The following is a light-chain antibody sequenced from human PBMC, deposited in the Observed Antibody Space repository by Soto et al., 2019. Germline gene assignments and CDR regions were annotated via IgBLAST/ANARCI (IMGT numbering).Light chain of an antibody. CDR3: QQYNSWPPIT. CDR1: ESVSRN. Sequence: EVVMTQSPATLSVSPGERATLSCRASESVSRNLAWNQQKPGQAPRLLIYDASTRATGIPDRFSGGGSGTEFTLTVSSLQSEDFVVYYCQQYNSWPPITFGQGTRLVIK. J-gene: IGKJ5*01. V-gene: IGKV3-15*01. CDR2: DAS.